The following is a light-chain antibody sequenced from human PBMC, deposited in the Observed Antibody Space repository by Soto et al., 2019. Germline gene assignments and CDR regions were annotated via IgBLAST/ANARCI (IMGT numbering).Light chain of an antibody. CDR1: QSMSTNY. CDR3: QQYGRT. CDR2: AAS. Sequence: DIVLTQSPGTLSLSPGETATLSCRASQSMSTNYLAWYQHKPGQAPRLLIYAASNRITGIPDRFTGSGSGTDFPLTISGLEPEDFAIYYCQQYGRTFGQGTRLEIK. J-gene: IGKJ5*01. V-gene: IGKV3-20*01.